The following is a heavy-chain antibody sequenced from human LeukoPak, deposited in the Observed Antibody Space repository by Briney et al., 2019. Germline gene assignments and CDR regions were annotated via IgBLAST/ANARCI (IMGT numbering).Heavy chain of an antibody. D-gene: IGHD2-8*02. CDR2: INPSGGST. Sequence: ASVKVSCKASGYTFSSYYVHWVRQAPGRGLEWMGTINPSGGSTSYTQKFQGRVTMTSDTSTSTVYMDLSSLTSDDTAVYYCARGGGVLSAGYNYLGYWGQGALVTVSS. CDR3: ARGGGVLSAGYNYLGY. J-gene: IGHJ4*02. CDR1: GYTFSSYY. V-gene: IGHV1-46*01.